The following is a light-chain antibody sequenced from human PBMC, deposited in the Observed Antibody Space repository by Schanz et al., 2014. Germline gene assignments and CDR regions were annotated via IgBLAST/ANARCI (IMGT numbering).Light chain of an antibody. Sequence: EIVLTQSPGTLSLSPGERATLSCRASQSITNSYLAWYQQKYGQAPRLLIDGASTRATGIPARFSGSGSGTEFTLTISSLQSEDFAVYYCQQYNNPYTFGPGTKLEIK. CDR2: GAS. CDR1: QSITNSY. J-gene: IGKJ2*01. V-gene: IGKV3-15*01. CDR3: QQYNNPYT.